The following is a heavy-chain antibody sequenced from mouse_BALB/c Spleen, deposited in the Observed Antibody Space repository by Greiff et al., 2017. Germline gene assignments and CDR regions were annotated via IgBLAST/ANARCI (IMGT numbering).Heavy chain of an antibody. CDR2: IWWDDDK. V-gene: IGHV8-8*01. D-gene: IGHD1-1*01. CDR3: ARIKDGSSYDWFAY. Sequence: QVTLKESGPGILQPSQTLSLTCSFSGFSLSTSGMGVGWIRQPSGKGLEWLAHIWWDDDKRYNPALKSRLTISKDTSSNQVFLKIASVDTADTATYYCARIKDGSSYDWFAYWGQGTLVTVSA. J-gene: IGHJ3*01. CDR1: GFSLSTSGMG.